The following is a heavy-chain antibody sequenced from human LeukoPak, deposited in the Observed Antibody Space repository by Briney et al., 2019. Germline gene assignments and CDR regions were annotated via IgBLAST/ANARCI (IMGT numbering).Heavy chain of an antibody. V-gene: IGHV4-59*12. Sequence: SETLSLTCTVSGGSISSYYWSWIRQPPGKGLEWIGYIYYSGSTNYNPSLKSRVTISVDTSKNQFSLKLSSVTAADTAVYYCARAVRGYSGYDRSPGFDYWGQGTLVTVSS. CDR2: IYYSGST. CDR3: ARAVRGYSGYDRSPGFDY. D-gene: IGHD5-12*01. CDR1: GGSISSYY. J-gene: IGHJ4*02.